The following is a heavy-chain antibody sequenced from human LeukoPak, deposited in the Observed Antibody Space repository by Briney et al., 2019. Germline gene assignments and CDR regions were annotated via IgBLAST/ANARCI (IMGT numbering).Heavy chain of an antibody. CDR1: GFTFSSYG. V-gene: IGHV3-30*18. CDR3: AKLLDYGDTDDAFDI. D-gene: IGHD4-17*01. CDR2: ISYDGSNK. Sequence: PGGSLRLSCAASGFTFSSYGMHWVRKAPGKGLEWVAVISYDGSNKYYADSVKGRFTISRDNSKNTLYLQMYSLRAEDTAVYYCAKLLDYGDTDDAFDIWGQGTMVTVSS. J-gene: IGHJ3*02.